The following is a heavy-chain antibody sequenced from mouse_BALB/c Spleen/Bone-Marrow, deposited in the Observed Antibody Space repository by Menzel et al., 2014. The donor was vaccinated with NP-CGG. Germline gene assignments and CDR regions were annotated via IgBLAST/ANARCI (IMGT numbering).Heavy chain of an antibody. D-gene: IGHD1-1*01. Sequence: VQRVESGAELVRPGASVKLSCKASGYTFTSYWINWVKQRPGQGLEWIGNIYPSDSYTNYNQKFKDKATLTVDKSSSTAYMQLSSPTSEDSAAYYCTREGYYGSSYVDYWGQGTTLTVSS. CDR3: TREGYYGSSYVDY. V-gene: IGHV1-69*02. CDR1: GYTFTSYW. J-gene: IGHJ2*01. CDR2: IYPSDSYT.